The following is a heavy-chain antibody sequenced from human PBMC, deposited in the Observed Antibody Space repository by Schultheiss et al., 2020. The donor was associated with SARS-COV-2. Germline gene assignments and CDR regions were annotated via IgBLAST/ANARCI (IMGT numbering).Heavy chain of an antibody. Sequence: GESLKISCAASGFTFSSYWMSWVRQAPGKGLEWVAVISYDGSNKYYADSVKGRFTISRDNSKNTLYLQMNSLRAEDTAVYYCAKGGYYDSSGYYHWGQGTLVTVSS. CDR2: ISYDGSNK. CDR3: AKGGYYDSSGYYH. CDR1: GFTFSSYW. D-gene: IGHD3-22*01. J-gene: IGHJ5*02. V-gene: IGHV3-30*18.